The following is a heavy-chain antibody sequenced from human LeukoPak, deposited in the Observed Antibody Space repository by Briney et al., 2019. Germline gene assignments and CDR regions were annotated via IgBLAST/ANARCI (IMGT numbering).Heavy chain of an antibody. V-gene: IGHV3-23*01. Sequence: GGSLRLSCAASGFTFASYGMSWVRQAPGKGLEWVSFITTNGGRTSYADSVEGRFTISRDNPRNTLYMQMNSLRDEDTAVYYCAIMHGYFDGTGYWVQWGQGTLVTVSS. CDR3: AIMHGYFDGTGYWVQ. CDR1: GFTFASYG. D-gene: IGHD3-9*01. CDR2: ITTNGGRT. J-gene: IGHJ1*01.